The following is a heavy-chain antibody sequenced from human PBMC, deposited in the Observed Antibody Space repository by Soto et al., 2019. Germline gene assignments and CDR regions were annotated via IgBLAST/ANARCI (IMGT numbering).Heavy chain of an antibody. Sequence: QVQLVQSGAEVKKPGASVKVSCKASGYTFTSYDINWVRQATGQGLEWMGWMNPNSDNTGYAQKFQGRVTMTRNTSISTAYMELSSLRSEDTAVYYCARARSAAANLEIDYWGQGTLVTVSS. V-gene: IGHV1-8*01. D-gene: IGHD6-13*01. J-gene: IGHJ4*02. CDR2: MNPNSDNT. CDR1: GYTFTSYD. CDR3: ARARSAAANLEIDY.